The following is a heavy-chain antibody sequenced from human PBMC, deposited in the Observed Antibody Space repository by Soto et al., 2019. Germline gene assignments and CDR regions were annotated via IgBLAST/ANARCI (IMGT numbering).Heavy chain of an antibody. CDR1: RFPFSTYE. D-gene: IGHD2-2*01. V-gene: IGHV3-48*03. CDR2: ISISGYTV. Sequence: PGGSLRLSCAASRFPFSTYEMNWVRQSPGKGLEWVSYISISGYTVYYADPVKGRFTISRDNTRNSLYLQMNSLRDEDTALYYCVRYCSTTLCNGVDKRTFDYWCQGPLVTVSS. J-gene: IGHJ4*02. CDR3: VRYCSTTLCNGVDKRTFDY.